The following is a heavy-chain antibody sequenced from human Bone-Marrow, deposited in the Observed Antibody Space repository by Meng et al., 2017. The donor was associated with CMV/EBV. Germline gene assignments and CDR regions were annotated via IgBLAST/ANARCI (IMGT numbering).Heavy chain of an antibody. D-gene: IGHD3-3*01. CDR3: AKIGPLMSYDFWSGYRYGYYGMDV. J-gene: IGHJ6*02. Sequence: GGSLKISCAASGFTFSSYGMHWVRQAPGKGLEWVAFIRYDGSNKYYADSVKGRFTISRDNSKNTLYLQMNSLRAEDTAMYYCAKIGPLMSYDFWSGYRYGYYGMDVWGQGTTVTVSS. V-gene: IGHV3-30*02. CDR2: IRYDGSNK. CDR1: GFTFSSYG.